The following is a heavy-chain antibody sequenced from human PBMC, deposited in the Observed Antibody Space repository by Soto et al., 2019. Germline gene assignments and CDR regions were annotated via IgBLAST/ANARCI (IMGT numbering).Heavy chain of an antibody. D-gene: IGHD6-13*01. Sequence: GGSLGLSCAAAGFTFSISAMSWVRQAPGKGLEWVSAISGSGGSTYYADSVKGRFTISRDNSKNTLYLQMNSLRADDTAVYYCAKATRGGAATLIRDYWGQGTLVTVSS. CDR1: GFTFSISA. CDR2: ISGSGGST. V-gene: IGHV3-23*01. J-gene: IGHJ4*02. CDR3: AKATRGGAATLIRDY.